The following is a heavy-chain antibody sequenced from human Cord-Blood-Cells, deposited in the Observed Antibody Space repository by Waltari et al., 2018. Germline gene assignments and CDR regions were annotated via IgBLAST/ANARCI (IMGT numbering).Heavy chain of an antibody. Sequence: QVQLQESGPGLVKPSETLSLTCAVSGYSISSGYYWGWIRPPPGKGLEWIGSIYHRGSTYYNPSLKRRVTISVDTSKNQFSLKLSSVTAADTAVYYCARVAPYYYDSSGYYFDYWGQGTLVTVSS. J-gene: IGHJ4*02. CDR2: IYHRGST. CDR3: ARVAPYYYDSSGYYFDY. CDR1: GYSISSGYY. V-gene: IGHV4-38-2*01. D-gene: IGHD3-22*01.